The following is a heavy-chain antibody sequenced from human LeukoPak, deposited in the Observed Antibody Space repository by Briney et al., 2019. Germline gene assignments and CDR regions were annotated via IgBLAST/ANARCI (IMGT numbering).Heavy chain of an antibody. CDR3: ARGGSGSYYGKYYFDY. V-gene: IGHV4-34*01. Sequence: KPSETLSLTCAVYGGSFSGYYWSWIRQPPGKGLEWIGEINHSGSTNYNPSLKSRVTISVDTSKNQFSLKLSSVTAADTAVYYCARGGSGSYYGKYYFDYWGQGTLVTVSS. J-gene: IGHJ4*02. CDR1: GGSFSGYY. CDR2: INHSGST. D-gene: IGHD3-10*01.